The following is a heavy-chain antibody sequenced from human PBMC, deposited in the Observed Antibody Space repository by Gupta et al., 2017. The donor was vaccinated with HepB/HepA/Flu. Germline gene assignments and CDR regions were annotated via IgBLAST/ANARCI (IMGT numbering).Heavy chain of an antibody. J-gene: IGHJ3*02. Sequence: QVQLQQWGAGLLKPSETLSLTCAVYGGSFSGYYWSWIRQPPGKGLEWIGELKHSGSNNYNPSIKRRGTRAVDTSKNQLALKRRSVTAAESAVYSCASMVVDYNAGSCKRAFAFAIGGQGTMVTVFS. D-gene: IGHD2-15*01. CDR2: LKHSGSN. CDR1: GGSFSGYY. CDR3: ASMVVDYNAGSCKRAFAFAI. V-gene: IGHV4-34*01.